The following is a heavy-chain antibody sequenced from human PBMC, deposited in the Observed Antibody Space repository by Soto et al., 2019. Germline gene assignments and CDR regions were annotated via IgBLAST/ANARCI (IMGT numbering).Heavy chain of an antibody. J-gene: IGHJ6*02. CDR1: GGAFSGYY. CDR3: ERERRYLYYDSSGYRAILRSHSYYGMDV. D-gene: IGHD3-22*01. CDR2: INHSAST. Sequence: DTLSLTCAVYGGAFSGYYWSGIRRPPGKGLEGMGEINHSASTNYNPSLKSRVTISADPYKHHSFLTLSSVTAADLAVYYCERERRYLYYDSSGYRAILRSHSYYGMDVWGQGTTVTVSS. V-gene: IGHV4-34*01.